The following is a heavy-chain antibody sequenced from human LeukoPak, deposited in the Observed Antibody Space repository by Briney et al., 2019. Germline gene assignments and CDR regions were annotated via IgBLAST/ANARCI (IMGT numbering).Heavy chain of an antibody. D-gene: IGHD6-19*01. CDR1: GFTFSTYA. CDR2: ISSSGGHT. CDR3: SKHRIAVAGRSPYFED. Sequence: GGSLRLSCAVSGFTFSTYAMSWVRQAPGKGLESVSTISSSGGHTYYADSVKGWFTISRDNSKNTLYLQMNSLRAEDTAVYYCSKHRIAVAGRSPYFEDWGQGTLVTVSS. V-gene: IGHV3-23*01. J-gene: IGHJ4*02.